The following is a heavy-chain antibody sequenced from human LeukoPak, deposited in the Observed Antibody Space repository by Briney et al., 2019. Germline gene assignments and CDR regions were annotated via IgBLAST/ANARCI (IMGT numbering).Heavy chain of an antibody. CDR2: IYYSGST. V-gene: IGHV4-39*01. Sequence: PSETLSLTCTVSGGSISSSSYYWGWIRQPPGKGLEWIGSIYYSGSTYYNPSLKSRVTISVDTSKNQFSLKLSSVTAADTAVYYCARRSRIQLWLRGGAFDIWGQGTMVTVSS. D-gene: IGHD5-18*01. CDR3: ARRSRIQLWLRGGAFDI. CDR1: GGSISSSSYY. J-gene: IGHJ3*02.